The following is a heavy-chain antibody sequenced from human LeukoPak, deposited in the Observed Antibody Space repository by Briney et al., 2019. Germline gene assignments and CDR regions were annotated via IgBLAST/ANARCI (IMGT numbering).Heavy chain of an antibody. D-gene: IGHD5-24*01. CDR1: AFTFSSYE. CDR3: ARERMATIFLNAFDI. J-gene: IGHJ3*02. V-gene: IGHV3-48*03. Sequence: PGGSLRLSCAASAFTFSSYEMNWVRQAPGKGLEWVSYIDSRGSTIYYADSVKGRFTISRDNAKNSLYLQMNSLRAEDTAVYYCARERMATIFLNAFDIWGQGTMVTVSS. CDR2: IDSRGSTI.